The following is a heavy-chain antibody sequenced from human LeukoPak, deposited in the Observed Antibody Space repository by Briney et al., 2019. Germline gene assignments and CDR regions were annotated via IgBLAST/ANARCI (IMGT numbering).Heavy chain of an antibody. Sequence: GGSLRLSCASSGFTFSNYAMHWVRQAPGKGLEWVAFIRYDGSNKYYADSVKGRFTISRDNSKNTLYLQMNSLRAEDTAVYYCAKDVRVRGSRPLDYWGQGTLVTVSS. J-gene: IGHJ4*02. CDR3: AKDVRVRGSRPLDY. V-gene: IGHV3-30*02. CDR1: GFTFSNYA. CDR2: IRYDGSNK. D-gene: IGHD3-10*01.